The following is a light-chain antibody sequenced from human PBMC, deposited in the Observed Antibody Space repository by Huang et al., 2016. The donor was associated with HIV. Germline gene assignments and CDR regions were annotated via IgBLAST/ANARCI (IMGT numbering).Light chain of an antibody. CDR3: QQYNTFWT. CDR2: KSS. Sequence: DIQMTQSPSILSASVGDRVTITCRASQSVSTWSAWYQQKPGHPPKRLIYKSSTLESGVPSRFSGSGSGTEFTLTISSLQPDDFATYYCQQYNTFWTFGQGTKV. CDR1: QSVSTW. J-gene: IGKJ1*01. V-gene: IGKV1-5*03.